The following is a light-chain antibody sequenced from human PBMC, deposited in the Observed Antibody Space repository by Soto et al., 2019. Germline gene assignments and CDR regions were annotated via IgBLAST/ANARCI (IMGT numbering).Light chain of an antibody. J-gene: IGKJ4*01. V-gene: IGKV1-5*01. Sequence: DIQMTQSPSTLSASVGDRVTITCRASQSISSWLAWYQQKPGKAPKLLIYDASSLESGVPSRFSGSGSGTEFTLTISSLQPHDFATYYCQQYNSYSPLTFGGGTKVDI. CDR1: QSISSW. CDR2: DAS. CDR3: QQYNSYSPLT.